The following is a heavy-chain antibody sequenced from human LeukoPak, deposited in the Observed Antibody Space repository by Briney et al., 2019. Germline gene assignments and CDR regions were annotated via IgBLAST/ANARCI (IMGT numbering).Heavy chain of an antibody. Sequence: QSGGSLRLSCAASGFTVSSNYMSWVRQAPGKGLEWVSVIYSGGSTYYADSVKGRFTISRDNSKNTLYLQMNSLRAEDTAVYYCAKGGPIAARSYYYYYMDVWGKGTTVTVSS. CDR3: AKGGPIAARSYYYYYMDV. V-gene: IGHV3-53*05. J-gene: IGHJ6*03. CDR1: GFTVSSNY. D-gene: IGHD6-6*01. CDR2: IYSGGST.